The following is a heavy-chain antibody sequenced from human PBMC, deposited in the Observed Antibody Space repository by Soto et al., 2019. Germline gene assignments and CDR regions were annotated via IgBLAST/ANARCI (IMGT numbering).Heavy chain of an antibody. CDR1: GYTFASRD. V-gene: IGHV1-18*04. CDR3: ASLWEPRRGTASDI. J-gene: IGHJ3*02. Sequence: QVQLVQSGAEVKKPGASVKVSCRASGYTFASRDITWVRQASGQGLEWMGRITTYSANTNYAQRLQARVTMTIDTSTTTAYMELRGLRSDDSAVYYCASLWEPRRGTASDIWGQGTMVTVSS. D-gene: IGHD1-26*01. CDR2: ITTYSANT.